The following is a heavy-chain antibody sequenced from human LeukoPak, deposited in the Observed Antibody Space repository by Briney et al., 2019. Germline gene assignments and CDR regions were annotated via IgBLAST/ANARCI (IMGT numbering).Heavy chain of an antibody. CDR1: GFTFSSYS. Sequence: PGGSLRLSCAASGFTFSSYSMNWVRQAPGKGLEWVSSISSSSSYIYYADSVKGRFTISRDNAKNSLYLQMNSLRAEDTAVYYCARDYDSYYYGSGNQANDYWGQGTLVTVSS. D-gene: IGHD3-10*01. J-gene: IGHJ4*02. V-gene: IGHV3-21*01. CDR3: ARDYDSYYYGSGNQANDY. CDR2: ISSSSSYI.